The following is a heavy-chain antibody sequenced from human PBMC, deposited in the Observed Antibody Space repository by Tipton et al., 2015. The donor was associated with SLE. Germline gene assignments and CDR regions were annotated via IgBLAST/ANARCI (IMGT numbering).Heavy chain of an antibody. CDR3: ARDQRGVMITFGGGLDY. CDR1: GGTFSSYA. CDR2: IIPIFGTA. D-gene: IGHD3-16*01. V-gene: IGHV1-69*01. Sequence: QSGAEVKKPGSSVKVSCKASGGTFSSYAISWVRQAPGQGLEWMGGIIPIFGTANYAQKFQGRVTITADESTSTAYMELSSLRSEDTAVYYCARDQRGVMITFGGGLDYWGQGTLVTVSS. J-gene: IGHJ4*02.